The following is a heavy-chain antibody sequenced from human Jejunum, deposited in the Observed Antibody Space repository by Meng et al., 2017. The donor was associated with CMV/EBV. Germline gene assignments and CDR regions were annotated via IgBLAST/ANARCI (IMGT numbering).Heavy chain of an antibody. CDR1: DYA. CDR2: ISWNGATK. Sequence: DYAIHWVRQAPGKGLEWVSAISWNGATKGYADSVKGRFTISRDNANNSVYLQMTGLRADDTAVYYCARDRMPRPTYYNGVWWFDPWGQGTLVTVSS. CDR3: ARDRMPRPTYYNGVWWFDP. J-gene: IGHJ5*02. D-gene: IGHD2-8*01. V-gene: IGHV3-9*01.